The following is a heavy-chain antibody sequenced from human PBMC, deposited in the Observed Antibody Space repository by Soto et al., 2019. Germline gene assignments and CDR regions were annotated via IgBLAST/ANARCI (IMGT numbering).Heavy chain of an antibody. D-gene: IGHD3-22*01. CDR2: IKQDGSEK. Sequence: GGSLRLSCAASGFTFSSYWMSWVRQAPGKGLEWVANIKQDGSEKYYVDSVKGRFTISRDNAKNPLYLQMNSLRAEDTAVYYCAREFFLYYYDSSGYGLDYWGQGTLVTVSS. V-gene: IGHV3-7*05. CDR1: GFTFSSYW. J-gene: IGHJ4*02. CDR3: AREFFLYYYDSSGYGLDY.